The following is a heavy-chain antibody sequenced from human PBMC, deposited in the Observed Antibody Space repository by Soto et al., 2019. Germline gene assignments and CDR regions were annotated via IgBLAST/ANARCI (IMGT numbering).Heavy chain of an antibody. V-gene: IGHV1-8*01. J-gene: IGHJ5*02. CDR1: GYTFTSYD. Sequence: GASVKVSCKASGYTFTSYDINWVRQATGQGLEWMGWMNPNSGNTGYAQKFQGRVTMTRNTSISTAYMELSSLRSEDTAVYYCARGVIAAAGTGDLNWFDPWGQGNLVTVSS. CDR3: ARGVIAAAGTGDLNWFDP. CDR2: MNPNSGNT. D-gene: IGHD6-13*01.